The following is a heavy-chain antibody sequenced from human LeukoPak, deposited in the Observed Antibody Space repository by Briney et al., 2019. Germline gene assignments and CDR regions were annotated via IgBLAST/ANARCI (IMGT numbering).Heavy chain of an antibody. D-gene: IGHD3-22*01. CDR1: GFTFDDYA. CDR2: ISWNSGSI. CDR3: AKEYDSSGFFDY. J-gene: IGHJ4*02. V-gene: IGHV3-9*01. Sequence: PGGSLRLSCAASGFTFDDYAMHWARQAPGKGLEWVSGISWNSGSIGYADSVKGRFTISRDNAKNSLYLQMNSLRAEDTALYYCAKEYDSSGFFDYWGQGTLVTVSS.